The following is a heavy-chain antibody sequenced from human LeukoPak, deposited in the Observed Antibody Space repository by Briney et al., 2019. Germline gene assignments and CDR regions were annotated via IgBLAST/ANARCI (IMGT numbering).Heavy chain of an antibody. D-gene: IGHD3-22*01. CDR2: IKQDGSEK. CDR3: ARDSRGYYFGHDAFDI. V-gene: IGHV3-7*01. Sequence: GGSLRLSCAASGFTFSSYWMSWVRQAPGKGLEWVANIKQDGSEKYYVDSVKGRFTISRDNAKNSLYLQMNSLRAEDTAVYYCARDSRGYYFGHDAFDIWGQGTMVTVSS. J-gene: IGHJ3*02. CDR1: GFTFSSYW.